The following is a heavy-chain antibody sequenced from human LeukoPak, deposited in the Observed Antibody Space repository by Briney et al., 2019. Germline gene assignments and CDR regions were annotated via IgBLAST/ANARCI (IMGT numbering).Heavy chain of an antibody. CDR2: IWYDGNEK. D-gene: IGHD3-22*01. CDR3: ARASNYYDSSGYDY. CDR1: GFTFSSYA. V-gene: IGHV3-30*04. J-gene: IGHJ4*02. Sequence: GGSLRLSCAASGFTFSSYAMHWVRQAPGKGLEWVAFIWYDGNEKYYADSAKGRFTISRDNSKNTLYLQMNSLRAEDTAVYYCARASNYYDSSGYDYWGQGTLVTVSS.